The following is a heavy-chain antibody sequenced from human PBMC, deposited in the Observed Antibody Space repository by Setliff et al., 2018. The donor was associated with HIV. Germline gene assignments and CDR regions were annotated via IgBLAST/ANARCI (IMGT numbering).Heavy chain of an antibody. J-gene: IGHJ6*02. CDR3: ARLGSGWSDSYYYAMDV. CDR2: ISPYIGHT. CDR1: GYTFTTYG. Sequence: ASVKVSYKASGYTFTTYGISWVRQAPGHGLEWMGWISPYIGHTNYAQNFQGRVTMTIDTSTSTAYMELRSLRSDDTAVYFCARLGSGWSDSYYYAMDVWGQGTTVTVSS. D-gene: IGHD6-19*01. V-gene: IGHV1-18*01.